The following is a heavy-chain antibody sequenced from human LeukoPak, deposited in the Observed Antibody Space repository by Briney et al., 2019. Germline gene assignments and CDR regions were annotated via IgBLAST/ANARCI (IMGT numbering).Heavy chain of an antibody. V-gene: IGHV1-8*01. CDR3: TRTHIAQYDFWTASL. J-gene: IGHJ4*02. D-gene: IGHD3-3*01. CDR2: INPNSGHT. CDR1: GYTFINYD. Sequence: ASVKVSCKASGYTFINYDINWVRQASGQGLEWMGWINPNSGHTGYAQKFQGRVTMTRDTSIGTAYMELSSLRSEDTAVYYCTRTHIAQYDFWTASLWGQGTLVTVSS.